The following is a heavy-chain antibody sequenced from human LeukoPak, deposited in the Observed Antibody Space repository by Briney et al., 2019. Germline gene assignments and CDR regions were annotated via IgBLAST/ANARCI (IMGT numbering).Heavy chain of an antibody. CDR2: IYYSGST. J-gene: IGHJ6*02. CDR1: GGSISSYY. V-gene: IGHV4-59*01. D-gene: IGHD3-22*01. CDR3: ARGREYYDSSGYQDYYYGMDV. Sequence: SETLSLTCTVSGGSISSYYWSWIRQLPGKGLEWIGYIYYSGSTNYNPSLKSRVTISVDTSKNQFSLKLSSVTAADTAVYYCARGREYYDSSGYQDYYYGMDVWGQGATVTVSS.